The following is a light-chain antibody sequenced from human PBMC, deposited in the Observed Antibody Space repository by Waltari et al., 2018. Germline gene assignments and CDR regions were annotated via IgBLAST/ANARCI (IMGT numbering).Light chain of an antibody. Sequence: DIQMTQSPSTLSASVGDRVTITCRASQSISTWLAWYQQKPGKAPKLLVYKASLLESGVPVRCSGSGSGTEFTLTISGLQPDDSATYYCQQFHNSWTFGQGTKVEIK. CDR3: QQFHNSWT. CDR2: KAS. CDR1: QSISTW. J-gene: IGKJ1*01. V-gene: IGKV1-5*03.